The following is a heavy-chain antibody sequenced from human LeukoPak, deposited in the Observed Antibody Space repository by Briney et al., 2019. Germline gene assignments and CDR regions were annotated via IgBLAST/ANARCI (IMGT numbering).Heavy chain of an antibody. CDR1: RFTFSNYA. Sequence: TGGSLRLSCVTSRFTFSNYAMHWVRQAPGKGLEWVTLISPDGSKKYYADSVKGRFTISRDNSRNTLYLQMNALRPGDTAIYYCVNGQRLVGGSDFDYWGQGTLVTVSS. J-gene: IGHJ4*02. V-gene: IGHV3-30*03. CDR2: ISPDGSKK. D-gene: IGHD6-25*01. CDR3: VNGQRLVGGSDFDY.